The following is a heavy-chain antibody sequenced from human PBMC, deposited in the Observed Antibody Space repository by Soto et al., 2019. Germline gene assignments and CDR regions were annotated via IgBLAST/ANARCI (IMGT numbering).Heavy chain of an antibody. CDR3: ASNRGAIYYYGMDV. CDR1: GYSFTSYW. J-gene: IGHJ6*02. Sequence: GESLKISCKGSGYSFTSYWISWVRQMPGKGLEWMGRIDPSDSYTNYSPSFQGQVTISADKSISTAYLQWSSLKASDTAMYYCASNRGAIYYYGMDVWGQGTTVTVSS. CDR2: IDPSDSYT. D-gene: IGHD2-2*01. V-gene: IGHV5-10-1*04.